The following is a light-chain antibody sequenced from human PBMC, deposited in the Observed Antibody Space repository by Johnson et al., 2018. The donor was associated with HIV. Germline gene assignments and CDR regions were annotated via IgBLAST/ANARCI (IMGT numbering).Light chain of an antibody. J-gene: IGLJ1*01. V-gene: IGLV1-51*01. CDR3: GTWDSSLSAYV. Sequence: HSVLTQPPSVSAAPGQKVTISCSGSSSNIGNKYVSWYQQLPGTAPKLLIYDNDKRPSGIPDRFSGSKSGTSATLDITGLQSGDEADYYCGTWDSSLSAYVFGNVTKVTVL. CDR1: SSNIGNKY. CDR2: DND.